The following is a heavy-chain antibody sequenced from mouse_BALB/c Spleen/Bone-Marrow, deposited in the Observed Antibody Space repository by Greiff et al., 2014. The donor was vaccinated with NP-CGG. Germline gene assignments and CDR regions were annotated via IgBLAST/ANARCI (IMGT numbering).Heavy chain of an antibody. CDR1: GYTFTSYW. J-gene: IGHJ2*01. CDR3: ASQGDYGSFDY. CDR2: IYPGDGDT. Sequence: LQESGAELARPGASVKLSCKAPGYTFTSYWMQWVKQRPGQGLEWIGAIYPGDGDTRYTQKFKGKATLTADKSSSTAYMQLSSLASEDSAVYYCASQGDYGSFDYWGQGTTLTVSS. D-gene: IGHD1-1*02. V-gene: IGHV1-87*01.